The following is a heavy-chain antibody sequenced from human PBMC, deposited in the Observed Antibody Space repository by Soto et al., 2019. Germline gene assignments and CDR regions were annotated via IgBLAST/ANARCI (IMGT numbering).Heavy chain of an antibody. V-gene: IGHV4-31*03. CDR1: GGSISSGGYY. J-gene: IGHJ3*02. CDR3: ARRPTVTTLGDAIDI. D-gene: IGHD4-17*01. CDR2: IYYSGST. Sequence: QVQLQESGPGLVKPSQTLSLTCTVSGGSISSGGYYWSWIRQHPGKGLEWIGYIYYSGSTYYNPSLKLRVTISVDTSKNQYSLKLSAVTAADTAVYYCARRPTVTTLGDAIDIWGQGTMVTVSS.